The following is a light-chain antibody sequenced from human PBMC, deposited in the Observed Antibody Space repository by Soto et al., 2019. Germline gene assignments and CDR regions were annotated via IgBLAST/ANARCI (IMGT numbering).Light chain of an antibody. CDR1: PSVLSSSNSKNY. Sequence: DFVMTQTPDSLAVSLGERATINCKSSPSVLSSSNSKNYLAWYQQKPGQPPRLLIYWASTWNSGVPDRFSGSGSGTDFTLTISSLQTEDVAVYYCQQYYSTPYTFGQGTKLEIK. J-gene: IGKJ2*01. CDR3: QQYYSTPYT. V-gene: IGKV4-1*01. CDR2: WAS.